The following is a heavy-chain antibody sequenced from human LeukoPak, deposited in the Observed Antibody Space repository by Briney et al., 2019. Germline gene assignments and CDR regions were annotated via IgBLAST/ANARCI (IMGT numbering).Heavy chain of an antibody. CDR3: ARDRDLENFDY. J-gene: IGHJ4*02. CDR1: GYAISSGYH. V-gene: IGHV4-38-2*02. Sequence: PSETLSLTCSVSGYAISSGYHWGWIRQPPGKGLEWVGSIHRTGSTYYNPSLKSRVTISVDTSKNQFSLSVRSVTAADSAVYYCARDRDLENFDYWRQGTLVTVSS. D-gene: IGHD1-1*01. CDR2: IHRTGST.